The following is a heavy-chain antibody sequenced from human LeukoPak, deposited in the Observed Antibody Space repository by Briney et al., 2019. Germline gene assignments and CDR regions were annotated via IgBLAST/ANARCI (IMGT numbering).Heavy chain of an antibody. CDR3: STACCGGDSAHY. J-gene: IGHJ4*02. Sequence: GGSLRLSCAASGFTFSSYAMSWVRQAPGKGLEWVSAINNGGGSTYYADSVKGRFTISRDNSRNTLYLQMNSLRAEDTAVYYCSTACCGGDSAHYWGQGTLVTVSS. CDR2: INNGGGST. CDR1: GFTFSSYA. D-gene: IGHD2-21*02. V-gene: IGHV3-23*01.